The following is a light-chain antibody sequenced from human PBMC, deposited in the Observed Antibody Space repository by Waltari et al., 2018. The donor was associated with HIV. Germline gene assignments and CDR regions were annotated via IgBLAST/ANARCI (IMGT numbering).Light chain of an antibody. J-gene: IGLJ2*01. CDR2: DIN. V-gene: IGLV2-14*01. CDR1: STDSRFYHY. CDR3: ASNRLDYTLI. Sequence: QSALPQPASVSGFLGQSINISCTGISTDSRFYHYVSWYQHYPGKIPRLIIFDINIRPSGVYDHLSGSRSGNSASLTFSGLQSGDEAHYYCASNRLDYTLIFGGGTKLTVL.